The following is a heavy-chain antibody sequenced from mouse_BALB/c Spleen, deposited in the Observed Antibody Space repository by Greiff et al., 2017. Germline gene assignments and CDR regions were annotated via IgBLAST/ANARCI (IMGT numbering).Heavy chain of an antibody. V-gene: IGHV3-6*02. CDR3: ARDDGYYEWFAY. Sequence: EVQLVESGPGLVKPSQSLSLTCSVTGYSITSGYYWNWIRQFPGNKLEWMGYISYDGSNNYNPSLKNRISITRDTSKNQFFLKLNSVTTEDTATYYCARDDGYYEWFAYWGQGTLVTVSA. J-gene: IGHJ3*01. CDR2: ISYDGSN. CDR1: GYSITSGYY. D-gene: IGHD2-3*01.